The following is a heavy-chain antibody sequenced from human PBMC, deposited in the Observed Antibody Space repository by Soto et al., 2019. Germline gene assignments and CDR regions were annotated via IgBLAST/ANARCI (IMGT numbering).Heavy chain of an antibody. J-gene: IGHJ4*02. Sequence: ASVKVSCRASGYSFTKYHMHWVRQAPGQGLEWMGWINPGSGVTNQAQRFQGRVTMTRDTSITTTYMELNSLTSDDTAVYYCARVAGHKNARFDTWGQGALVTVSS. D-gene: IGHD1-1*01. CDR1: GYSFTKYH. V-gene: IGHV1-2*02. CDR3: ARVAGHKNARFDT. CDR2: INPGSGVT.